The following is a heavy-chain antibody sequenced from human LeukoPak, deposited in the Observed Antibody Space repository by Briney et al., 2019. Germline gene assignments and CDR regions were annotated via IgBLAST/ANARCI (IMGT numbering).Heavy chain of an antibody. J-gene: IGHJ4*02. CDR3: VRGTGY. CDR1: GFTFSTYV. V-gene: IGHV3-64D*06. Sequence: GGSLRLSCSVSGFTFSTYVMHWVRQAPGKGLEYVSAISSNGDNTYYADSVKSRFTISRDNSKNTLYLQMSSLRPDDTAVYFCVRGTGYWGQGTLVTVSS. CDR2: ISSNGDNT.